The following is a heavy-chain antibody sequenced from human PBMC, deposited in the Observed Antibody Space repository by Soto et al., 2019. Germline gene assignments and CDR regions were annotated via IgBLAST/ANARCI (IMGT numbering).Heavy chain of an antibody. D-gene: IGHD3-10*01. J-gene: IGHJ6*03. CDR3: ATSGVGSGTQTNYYYYYYMDV. CDR1: GYTLTELS. CDR2: FDPEDGET. Sequence: QVQLVQSGAEVKKPGASVKVSCKVSGYTLTELSMHWVRQAPGKGLEWMGGFDPEDGETIYAQKFQGRVTMNEDTSTDTAYMELSSLRSEDTAVYYCATSGVGSGTQTNYYYYYYMDVWGKGTTVTVSS. V-gene: IGHV1-24*01.